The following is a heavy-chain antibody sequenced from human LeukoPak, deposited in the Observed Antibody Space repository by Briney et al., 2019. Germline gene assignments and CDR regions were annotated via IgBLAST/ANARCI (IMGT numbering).Heavy chain of an antibody. J-gene: IGHJ4*02. D-gene: IGHD5-18*01. CDR1: GFTFDDYA. V-gene: IGHV3-9*01. CDR2: ISWNSGSI. CDR3: AKDNSYGYRGYFDY. Sequence: PGGSLRLSCAASGFTFDDYAMHWVRQAPGKGLEWVSGISWNSGSIGYADSVEGRFTISRDNAKNSLYLQMNSLRPEDTALYYCAKDNSYGYRGYFDYWGQGTLVTVSS.